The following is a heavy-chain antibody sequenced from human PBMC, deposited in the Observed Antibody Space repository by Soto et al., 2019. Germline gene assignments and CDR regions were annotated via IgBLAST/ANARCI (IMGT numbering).Heavy chain of an antibody. D-gene: IGHD3-10*01. CDR1: GFNFDDYA. V-gene: IGHV3-9*01. Sequence: LRLPCVTSGFNFDDYAMHWVRTAPGKGLEWVTGISLNGGTIAYADSVKGRFTISRDNAKNSLYLQMNSLRPEDTALYYCARDVWSRASGPPDSWGQGTLVTVAS. CDR3: ARDVWSRASGPPDS. J-gene: IGHJ4*02. CDR2: ISLNGGTI.